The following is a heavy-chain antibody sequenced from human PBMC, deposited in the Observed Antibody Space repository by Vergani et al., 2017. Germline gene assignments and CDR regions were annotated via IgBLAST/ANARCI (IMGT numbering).Heavy chain of an antibody. CDR3: ATKSCGTPGCQIGYFRE. J-gene: IGHJ1*01. Sequence: EVQLVESGGGLVQPGRSLRLSCAASGITFDDYAMHWVRQAPGKGLEWVSGINWNSDSIAYADSVKGRFTISRDNSKSTLYLQMNSLRTEDTAVYYCATKSCGTPGCQIGYFREWGQGTLVTVSS. CDR2: INWNSDSI. D-gene: IGHD1-1*01. V-gene: IGHV3-9*01. CDR1: GITFDDYA.